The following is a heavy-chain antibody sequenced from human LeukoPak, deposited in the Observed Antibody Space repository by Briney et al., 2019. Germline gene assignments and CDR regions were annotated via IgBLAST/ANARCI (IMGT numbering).Heavy chain of an antibody. CDR1: GFSFSRYD. D-gene: IGHD3-3*01. Sequence: GGSLRLSCAASGFSFSRYDIHWVRQAPGKGLAWVAFIRYDGSNKNYADSVKGRFTISRDNFMSTVYLQMNSLRAEDTAVYYCAKDRQTITIFGVVNTPRANFDYWGQGTLVTVSS. CDR3: AKDRQTITIFGVVNTPRANFDY. V-gene: IGHV3-30*02. CDR2: IRYDGSNK. J-gene: IGHJ4*02.